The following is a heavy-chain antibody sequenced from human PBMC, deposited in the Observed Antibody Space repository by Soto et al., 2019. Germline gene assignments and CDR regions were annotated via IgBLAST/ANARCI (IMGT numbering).Heavy chain of an antibody. CDR1: GFTFTSSA. CDR2: IVVGSGNT. J-gene: IGHJ4*02. D-gene: IGHD3-3*01. CDR3: AAVTHITPPGY. V-gene: IGHV1-58*01. Sequence: SVKVSCKASGFTFTSSAGQWVRQARGQRLEWIGWIVVGSGNTNYAQKFQERVTITRDMSTSTAYMELSSLRSEDTAVYYCAAVTHITPPGYWGQGALVTVSS.